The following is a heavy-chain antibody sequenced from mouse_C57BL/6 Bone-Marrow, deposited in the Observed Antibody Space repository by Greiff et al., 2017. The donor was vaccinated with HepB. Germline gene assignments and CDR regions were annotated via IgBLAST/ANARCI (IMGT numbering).Heavy chain of an antibody. Sequence: VQLQESGAELARPGASVKLSCKASGYTFTSYGISWVKQRTGQGLEWIGEIYPRSGNTYYNEKFKGKATLTADKSSSTAYMELRSLTSEDSAVYVCAIYGSSSPYFDYWGQGTTLTVSS. CDR2: IYPRSGNT. J-gene: IGHJ2*01. CDR1: GYTFTSYG. CDR3: AIYGSSSPYFDY. D-gene: IGHD1-1*01. V-gene: IGHV1-81*01.